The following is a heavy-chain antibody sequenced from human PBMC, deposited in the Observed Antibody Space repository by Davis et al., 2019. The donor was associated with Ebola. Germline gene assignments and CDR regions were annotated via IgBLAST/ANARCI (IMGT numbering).Heavy chain of an antibody. V-gene: IGHV4-34*01. Sequence: SETLSLTCTVSGGSISSYYWSWVRQPPGKGLEWIGEIYHSGSTNYNPSLKSRVTISVDTSKNQFSLKLSSVTAADTAVYYCARAAAGTYYYYGMDVWGQGTTVTVSS. D-gene: IGHD6-13*01. CDR2: IYHSGST. J-gene: IGHJ6*02. CDR1: GGSISSYY. CDR3: ARAAAGTYYYYGMDV.